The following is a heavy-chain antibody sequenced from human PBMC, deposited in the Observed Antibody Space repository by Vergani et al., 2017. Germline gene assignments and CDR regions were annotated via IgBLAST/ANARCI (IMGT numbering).Heavy chain of an antibody. V-gene: IGHV3-13*04. Sequence: EVQLVESGGGLVQPGGSLRLSCAASGFTFRSYDMHWVRQATGKGLEWVSASGTAGDTYYPGSVKGRFTISRENAKNSLYLQMNSLRAGDTAVYYCARRAAAGRYFDYWGQGTLVTVA. CDR2: SGTAGDT. CDR1: GFTFRSYD. D-gene: IGHD6-13*01. CDR3: ARRAAAGRYFDY. J-gene: IGHJ4*02.